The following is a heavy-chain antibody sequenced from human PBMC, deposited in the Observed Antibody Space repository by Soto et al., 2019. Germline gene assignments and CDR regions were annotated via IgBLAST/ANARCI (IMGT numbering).Heavy chain of an antibody. Sequence: PGGSMSLSCAASEFTFSSYAMSWVRQAPGKGLEWVSAISGSGGSTYYADSVKGRFTISRDNSKNTLYLQMNSLRAEDTAVYYCEKDPPDWVLLGALDYRGQGTLVTVSS. D-gene: IGHD1-26*01. CDR1: EFTFSSYA. CDR2: ISGSGGST. J-gene: IGHJ4*02. V-gene: IGHV3-23*01. CDR3: EKDPPDWVLLGALDY.